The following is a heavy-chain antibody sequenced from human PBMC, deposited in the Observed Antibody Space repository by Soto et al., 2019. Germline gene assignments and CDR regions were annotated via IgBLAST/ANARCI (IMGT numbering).Heavy chain of an antibody. V-gene: IGHV3-15*01. CDR1: GFTFSTAW. D-gene: IGHD5-18*01. CDR3: NTDIPYSYGALDR. CDR2: IKSKADGETT. Sequence: PGGSLRLSCAASGFTFSTAWMSWVRQAPGKGLEWVGRIKSKADGETTEYTAPVKGRFTISRDDSKNTLDLQMNSLKTEDTAVYYCNTDIPYSYGALDRWGQGTQVTVSS. J-gene: IGHJ5*02.